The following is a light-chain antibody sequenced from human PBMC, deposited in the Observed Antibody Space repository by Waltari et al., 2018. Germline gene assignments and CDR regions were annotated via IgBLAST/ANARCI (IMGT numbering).Light chain of an antibody. CDR3: QQYNSYSLLS. V-gene: IGKV1-5*03. Sequence: DIQMTQSPSTLSASVGDRVIFSCRASQSISKWLAGYQQKPVKAPKLLIYKASTLESGVPSRFSGSGSGTEFTLTISSLQPEDFATYYCQQYNSYSLLSFGGGTKVEIK. CDR1: QSISKW. CDR2: KAS. J-gene: IGKJ4*01.